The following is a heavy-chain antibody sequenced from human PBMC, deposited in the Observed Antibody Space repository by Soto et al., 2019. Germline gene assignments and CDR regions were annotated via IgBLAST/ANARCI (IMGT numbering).Heavy chain of an antibody. J-gene: IGHJ4*03. V-gene: IGHV4-31*03. D-gene: IGHD7-27*01. Sequence: QVQLQESGPGLVKPSQTLSLTCSVSGDSIRGGGHYWNWIRQVPGKGLEWIGYVYHSGSTHYNPSLRGRPTISIGTSKTQFSLRLISVTAADTALSYCARDTGLAPTVWGYWGHGTQVTVSS. CDR2: VYHSGST. CDR1: GDSIRGGGHY. CDR3: ARDTGLAPTVWGY.